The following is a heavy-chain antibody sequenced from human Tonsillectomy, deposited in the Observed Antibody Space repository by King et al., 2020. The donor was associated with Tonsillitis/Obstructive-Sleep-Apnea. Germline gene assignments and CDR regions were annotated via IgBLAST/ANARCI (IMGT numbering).Heavy chain of an antibody. Sequence: VQLVESGGGLVKPGGSLRLSCAASGFTFSSYSMNWVRQAPGKGLEWVSSISSSSIYIYYADSVKGRFTISRDNAKNSLFLQMNSLRAEDTAVYYCARDETIYCSSASCSEGGHPDSPRDYWGQGTLVTVSS. D-gene: IGHD2-2*01. CDR2: ISSSSIYI. J-gene: IGHJ4*02. CDR3: ARDETIYCSSASCSEGGHPDSPRDY. CDR1: GFTFSSYS. V-gene: IGHV3-21*01.